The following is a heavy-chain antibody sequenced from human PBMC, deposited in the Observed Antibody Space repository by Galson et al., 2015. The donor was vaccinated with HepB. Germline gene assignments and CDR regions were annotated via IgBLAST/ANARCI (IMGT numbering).Heavy chain of an antibody. V-gene: IGHV3-30*02. CDR3: AKNSGGVYYGMDV. D-gene: IGHD2-8*02. Sequence: SLRLSCAASGFTFSSYGMHWVRQAPGNGLEWVAFIRYDGSNKYYADSVTGRFTLSRDNSKNTLYLQMNSLRAEDTAVYYCAKNSGGVYYGMDVWGQGTTVTVSS. CDR1: GFTFSSYG. CDR2: IRYDGSNK. J-gene: IGHJ6*02.